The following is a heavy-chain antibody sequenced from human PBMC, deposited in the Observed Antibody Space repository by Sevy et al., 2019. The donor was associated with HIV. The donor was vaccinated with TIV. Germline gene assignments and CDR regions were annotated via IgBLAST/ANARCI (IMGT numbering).Heavy chain of an antibody. CDR3: ARPEGLQLNYAMDV. CDR2: MYYTGST. CDR1: GGSISSSSYY. Sequence: SETLSLTCTVSGGSISSSSYYWNWIRQPPGKGLEWIGSMYYTGSTYYKPSLKSRVTISKDTSKNQFSLKLTSVTAADTAVYYCARPEGLQLNYAMDVWGQGTTVTVSS. J-gene: IGHJ6*02. V-gene: IGHV4-39*01. D-gene: IGHD3-3*01.